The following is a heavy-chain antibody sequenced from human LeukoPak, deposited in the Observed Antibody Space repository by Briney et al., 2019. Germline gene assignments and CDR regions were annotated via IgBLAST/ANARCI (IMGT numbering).Heavy chain of an antibody. CDR3: AKDRKLITMISLSY. CDR2: ISGSGGST. V-gene: IGHV3-23*01. D-gene: IGHD3-22*01. CDR1: GFTFSSYA. J-gene: IGHJ4*02. Sequence: GGSLRLSCAASGFTFSSYAMSWVRQAPGKGLEWVPAISGSGGSTYYADSVKGRFTISRDNSKNTLYLQMNSLRAEDTAVYYCAKDRKLITMISLSYWGQGTLVTVSS.